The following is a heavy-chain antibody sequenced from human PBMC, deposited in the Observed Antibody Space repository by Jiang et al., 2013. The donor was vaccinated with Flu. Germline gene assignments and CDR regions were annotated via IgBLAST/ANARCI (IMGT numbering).Heavy chain of an antibody. CDR1: GGTFSSYA. D-gene: IGHD3-16*01. J-gene: IGHJ3*02. CDR2: IIPILGIA. Sequence: SGAQVKKPGSSVKVSCKASGGTFSSYAISWVRQAPGQGLEWMGRIIPILGIANYAQKFQGRVTITADKSTSTAYMELSSLRSEDTAVYYCAFSSQHREMVLEDYIWGSPDAFAIWGQGTMVTVSS. V-gene: IGHV1-69*04. CDR3: AFSSQHREMVLEDYIWGSPDAFAI.